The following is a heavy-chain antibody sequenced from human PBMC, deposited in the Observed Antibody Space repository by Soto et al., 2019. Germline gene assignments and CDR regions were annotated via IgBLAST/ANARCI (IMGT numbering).Heavy chain of an antibody. D-gene: IGHD3-3*01. CDR3: AKDSPYYDFWSGYLDITGGMDV. V-gene: IGHV3-30*18. J-gene: IGHJ6*02. Sequence: QVQLVESGGGVVQPGRSLRLSCAASGFTFSSYGMHWVRQAPGKGLEWVAVISYDGSNKYYADSVKGRFTISRDNSKNTLYLQMNSLRAEDTAVYYCAKDSPYYDFWSGYLDITGGMDVWGQGTTVTVSS. CDR2: ISYDGSNK. CDR1: GFTFSSYG.